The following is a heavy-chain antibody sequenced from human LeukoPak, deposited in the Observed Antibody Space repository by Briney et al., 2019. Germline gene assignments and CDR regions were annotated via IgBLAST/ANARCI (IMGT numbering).Heavy chain of an antibody. V-gene: IGHV4-59*01. CDR1: GFTFSDYY. CDR2: IYYSGST. D-gene: IGHD5-18*01. J-gene: IGHJ4*02. Sequence: GSLRLSCAASGFTFSDYYMSWIRQAPGKGLEWIGYIYYSGSTNYNPSLKSRVTISVDTSKNQFSLKLSSVTAADTAVYFCVRGVTRGYIYADWGQGTLVTVSS. CDR3: VRGVTRGYIYAD.